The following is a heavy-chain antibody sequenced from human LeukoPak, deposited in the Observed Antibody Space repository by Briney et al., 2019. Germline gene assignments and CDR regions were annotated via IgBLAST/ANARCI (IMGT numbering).Heavy chain of an antibody. V-gene: IGHV3-48*01. CDR3: ARDLSVTSLYIDAFDV. Sequence: GGPLRLSCEASGFKFSSYSMNWVRQAPGKGPEWVSCISGTSNRTYYTESVKGRFTGSRDNAKNSLFLQMDSLRVEDTAIYYCARDLSVTSLYIDAFDVWGHGTMVTVSS. CDR2: ISGTSNRT. J-gene: IGHJ3*01. D-gene: IGHD5-18*01. CDR1: GFKFSSYS.